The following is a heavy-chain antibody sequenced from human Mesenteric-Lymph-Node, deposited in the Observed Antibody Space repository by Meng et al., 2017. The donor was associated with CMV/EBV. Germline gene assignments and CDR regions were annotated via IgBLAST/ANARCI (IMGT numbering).Heavy chain of an antibody. J-gene: IGHJ4*02. V-gene: IGHV3-7*01. CDR3: ARGLWFGELPPGY. D-gene: IGHD3-10*01. CDR2: IKEDGSQK. Sequence: GESLKISCAASGFTFNRYYMSWVRQAPGKGLEWVANIKEDGSQKYYVDSVKGRFTISRDNAKNSLYLQMNSLRAEDTAVYYCARGLWFGELPPGYWGQGTLVTVSS. CDR1: GFTFNRYY.